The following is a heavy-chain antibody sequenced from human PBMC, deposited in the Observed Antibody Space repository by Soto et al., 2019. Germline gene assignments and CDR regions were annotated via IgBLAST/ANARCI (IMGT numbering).Heavy chain of an antibody. CDR1: GYTFTGYY. CDR3: ARAHCGGDCYSGVDY. Sequence: QVQLVQSGAEVKKPGASVKVSCKASGYTFTGYYMHWVRQAPGQGLAWMGWINPNSGGTNYAQKFQGWVTMTRDTPISAAYMELSRLRTDDTAVYYCARAHCGGDCYSGVDYWGQGTLVPVSS. J-gene: IGHJ4*02. D-gene: IGHD2-21*02. CDR2: INPNSGGT. V-gene: IGHV1-2*04.